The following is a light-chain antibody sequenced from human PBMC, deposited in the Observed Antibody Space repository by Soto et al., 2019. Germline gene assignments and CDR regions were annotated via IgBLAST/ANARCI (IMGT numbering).Light chain of an antibody. CDR1: QSVGTN. V-gene: IGKV3-15*01. Sequence: ERVMTQSPATLSVSPGERATLSCRASQSVGTNLAWYQQRPGQAPRLLLSGASTRATGIPAKFSGSGSGTQFPLPISSLQSEDFALYYCQQYNKWPLFTFGPGTRVDIK. J-gene: IGKJ3*01. CDR2: GAS. CDR3: QQYNKWPLFT.